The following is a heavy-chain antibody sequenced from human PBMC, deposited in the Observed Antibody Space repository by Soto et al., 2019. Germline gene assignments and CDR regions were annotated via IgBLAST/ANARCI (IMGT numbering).Heavy chain of an antibody. CDR3: ARAKATLIAVFYYYYGMDV. CDR1: GYTFTSYG. D-gene: IGHD6-19*01. J-gene: IGHJ6*02. CDR2: ISAYNGNT. V-gene: IGHV1-18*01. Sequence: GASVKVSCKASGYTFTSYGISWVRQAPGQGLEWMGWISAYNGNTNYAQKFQGRVTITADESTSTAYMELSSLRSEDTAVYYCARAKATLIAVFYYYYGMDVWGQGTTVTVS.